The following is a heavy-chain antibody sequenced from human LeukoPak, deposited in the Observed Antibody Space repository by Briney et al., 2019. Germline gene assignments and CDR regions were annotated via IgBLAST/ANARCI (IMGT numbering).Heavy chain of an antibody. CDR3: ARGPVFGGTDL. V-gene: IGHV4-34*01. CDR2: INHSGST. J-gene: IGHJ3*01. D-gene: IGHD1-26*01. CDR1: GGSFSGYY. Sequence: SETLSLTCAVYGGSFSGYYWSWIRQPPGKGLEWIGEINHSGSTNYNPSLKSRVTISVDTSKNQFSLKLSSVTAADTAVYYCARGPVFGGTDLWGQGTMVTVSS.